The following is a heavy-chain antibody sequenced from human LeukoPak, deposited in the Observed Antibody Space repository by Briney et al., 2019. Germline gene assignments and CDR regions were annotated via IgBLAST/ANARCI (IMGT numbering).Heavy chain of an antibody. CDR3: AITHSTHYYDSSGYYHPNDAFDI. Sequence: ASVKVSCKASGYTFTSYGISWVRQAPGQGLEWMGWISAYNGNTNYAQKLQGRVTMTRNTSISTAYMELSSLRSEDTAVYYCAITHSTHYYDSSGYYHPNDAFDIWGQGTMVTVSS. CDR2: ISAYNGNT. V-gene: IGHV1-18*04. D-gene: IGHD3-22*01. CDR1: GYTFTSYG. J-gene: IGHJ3*02.